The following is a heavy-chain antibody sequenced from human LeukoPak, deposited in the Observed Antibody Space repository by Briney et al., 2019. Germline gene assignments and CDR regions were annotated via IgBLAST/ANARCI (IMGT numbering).Heavy chain of an antibody. J-gene: IGHJ5*02. CDR3: ARVPNWFDP. CDR2: INSPGSDT. CDR1: GFRLNHYW. V-gene: IGHV3-74*01. Sequence: GGSLRLSCATSGFRLNHYWMHWVRQAPGKGLEWVSRINSPGSDTTYADSVKGRFTISRDNAKNTLYLQMNSLRVEDTAVYYCARVPNWFDPWGQGPLVRVSS.